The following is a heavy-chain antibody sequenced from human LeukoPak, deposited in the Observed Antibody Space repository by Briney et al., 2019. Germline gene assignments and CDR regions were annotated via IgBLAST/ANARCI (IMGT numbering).Heavy chain of an antibody. V-gene: IGHV3-30*04. Sequence: GGSLRLSCAASGFTFSSYAMHWVRQAPGKGLEWVAVISYDGSNKYYADSVKGRFTISRDNSNNTLYLQMNSLRAEDTAVYYCARSRVPYNWFDPWGQGTLVTVSS. J-gene: IGHJ5*02. D-gene: IGHD2-2*01. CDR2: ISYDGSNK. CDR3: ARSRVPYNWFDP. CDR1: GFTFSSYA.